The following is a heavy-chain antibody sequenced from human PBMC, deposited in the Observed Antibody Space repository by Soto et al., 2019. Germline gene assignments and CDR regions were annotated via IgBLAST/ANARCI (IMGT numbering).Heavy chain of an antibody. CDR2: ITPNSGVT. V-gene: IGHV1-2*04. CDR3: ARESGGATATLDYYYFYMDV. D-gene: IGHD5-12*01. Sequence: QVQLVQSGAEVKEPGAAVTVSCRASGDRFTDYYMHWVRQAPGQGLEWLGWITPNSGVTNYAQKFQGWVTMTTDTSIRTVYMQLSRLGFDDTAIYYCARESGGATATLDYYYFYMDVWGTGTTVTVSS. J-gene: IGHJ6*03. CDR1: GDRFTDYY.